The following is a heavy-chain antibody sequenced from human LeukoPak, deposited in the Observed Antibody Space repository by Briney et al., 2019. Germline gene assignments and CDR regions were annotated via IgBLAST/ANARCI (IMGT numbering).Heavy chain of an antibody. D-gene: IGHD3-10*01. CDR3: ARDPRGADMDV. J-gene: IGHJ6*03. CDR1: GFTFSSYR. Sequence: GGSLRLSCAASGFTFSSYRMNWVRQAPGKGLEWVSYISSSSSTIYYADSVKGRFTISRDNAKNSLYLQMNSLRAEDTALYYCARDPRGADMDVWGKGTTVTVSS. CDR2: ISSSSSTI. V-gene: IGHV3-48*01.